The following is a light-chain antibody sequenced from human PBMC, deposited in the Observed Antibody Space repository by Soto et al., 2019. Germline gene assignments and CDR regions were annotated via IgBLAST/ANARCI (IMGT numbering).Light chain of an antibody. J-gene: IGLJ1*01. CDR1: TSDVGDYNL. V-gene: IGLV2-14*01. CDR2: DVS. CDR3: SSYTSSNPLYV. Sequence: QSALTQPASVSGSPGQSIAISCTGTTSDVGDYNLVSWYQQHPGKAPKLLIYDVSNRPSWISARFSASKSGNTASLTISGLQAEDEDDYYCSSYTSSNPLYVFGTGTKLTVL.